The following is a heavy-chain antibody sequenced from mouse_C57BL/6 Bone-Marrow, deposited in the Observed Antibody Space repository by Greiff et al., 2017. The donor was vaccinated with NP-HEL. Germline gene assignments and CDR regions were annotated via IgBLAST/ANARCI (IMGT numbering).Heavy chain of an antibody. J-gene: IGHJ3*01. CDR2: INPNNGGT. V-gene: IGHV1-22*01. D-gene: IGHD1-1*01. CDR3: ARRGIHYYSSSYDGFAY. Sequence: VQLQQSGPELVKPGASVKMSCKASGYTFTDYNMHWVKQSHGKSLEWIGYINPNNGGTSYNQKFKGKVTLTVNKSSSTAYMELRSLTSEDSAVYYCARRGIHYYSSSYDGFAYWGQGTLVTVSA. CDR1: GYTFTDYN.